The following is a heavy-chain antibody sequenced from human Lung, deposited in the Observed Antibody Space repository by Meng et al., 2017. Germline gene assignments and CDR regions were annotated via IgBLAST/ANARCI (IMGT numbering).Heavy chain of an antibody. V-gene: IGHV4-34*01. CDR1: GGSFGHYY. CDR2: INHSGST. Sequence: EWGDGLVKPTEPMSLPCVVSGGSFGHYYWIWIRPPPGQWLEWIGEINHSGSTNYNPSLESRATTSGDSSQHNLSLKLSSVTAADSAVYYCARGPTTMANDFDYWGQGTLVTVSS. J-gene: IGHJ4*02. CDR3: ARGPTTMANDFDY. D-gene: IGHD4-11*01.